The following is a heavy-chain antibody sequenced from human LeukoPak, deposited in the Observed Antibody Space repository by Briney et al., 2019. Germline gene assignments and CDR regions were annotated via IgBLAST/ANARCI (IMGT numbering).Heavy chain of an antibody. CDR3: ARELYSSSLGHYYYMDV. CDR1: GGTFSSYA. D-gene: IGHD6-13*01. CDR2: IIPIFGTA. Sequence: SVEVSCKASGGTFSSYAISWVRQAPGQGLEWMGGIIPIFGTANYAQKFQGRVTITADESTSTAYMELSSLRSEDTAVYYCARELYSSSLGHYYYMDVWGKGTTVTVSS. J-gene: IGHJ6*03. V-gene: IGHV1-69*13.